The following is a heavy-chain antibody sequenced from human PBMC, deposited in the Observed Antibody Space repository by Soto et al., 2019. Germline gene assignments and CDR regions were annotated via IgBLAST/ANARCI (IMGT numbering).Heavy chain of an antibody. D-gene: IGHD4-17*01. CDR1: GFTFNNYE. Sequence: SLSCEASGFTFNNYEMNWVRQAPGKGLEWVSYTNSYGTSIYYADSVKGRFTISRDNARSSLYLQMNSLRDEDTAVYYCVRENYGDDFDFWGQGTLVTVSS. CDR2: TNSYGTSI. V-gene: IGHV3-48*03. J-gene: IGHJ4*02. CDR3: VRENYGDDFDF.